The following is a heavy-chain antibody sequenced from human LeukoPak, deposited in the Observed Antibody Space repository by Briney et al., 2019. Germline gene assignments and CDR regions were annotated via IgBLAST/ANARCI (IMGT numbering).Heavy chain of an antibody. J-gene: IGHJ3*02. Sequence: GASVKVSCKASGGTFSSYAISWVRQAPGQGLEWMGGIIPIFGTANYAQKFQGRVTITADESTSTAYMELRSLRSDDTAVYYCARDRSPGYGSGRPRGAFDIWGQGTMVTVSS. CDR3: ARDRSPGYGSGRPRGAFDI. CDR2: IIPIFGTA. V-gene: IGHV1-69*13. D-gene: IGHD3-10*01. CDR1: GGTFSSYA.